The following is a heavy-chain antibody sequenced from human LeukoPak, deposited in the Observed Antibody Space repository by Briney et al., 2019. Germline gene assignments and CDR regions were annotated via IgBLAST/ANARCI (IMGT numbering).Heavy chain of an antibody. CDR2: ISWDGGST. V-gene: IGHV3-43D*03. Sequence: GGSLRLSCAASGFTFDDYAMHWVRQAPGKGLEWVSLISWDGGSTYYADSVKGRFTISRDNSKNSLYLLMNSLRAEDTALYYCAKSGCSSTSCSIPFDYWGQGTLVTVSS. J-gene: IGHJ4*02. CDR1: GFTFDDYA. CDR3: AKSGCSSTSCSIPFDY. D-gene: IGHD2-2*01.